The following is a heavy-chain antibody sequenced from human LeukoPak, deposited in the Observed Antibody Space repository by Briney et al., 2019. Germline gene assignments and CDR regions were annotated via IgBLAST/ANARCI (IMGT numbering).Heavy chain of an antibody. Sequence: SQTLSLTCTVSGGSISSGGYYWSWIRQHPGKGLEWIGYIYYSGSTNYNPSLKSRVTISVDTSKNQFSLKLSSVTAADTAVYYCARRTATSSSWSAHAFDIWGQGTMVTVSS. V-gene: IGHV4-61*08. D-gene: IGHD6-13*01. J-gene: IGHJ3*02. CDR1: GGSISSGGYY. CDR2: IYYSGST. CDR3: ARRTATSSSWSAHAFDI.